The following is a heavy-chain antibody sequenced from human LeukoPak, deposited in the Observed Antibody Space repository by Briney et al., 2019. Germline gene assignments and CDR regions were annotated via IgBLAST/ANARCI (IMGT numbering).Heavy chain of an antibody. CDR2: INHSGST. V-gene: IGHV4-34*01. J-gene: IGHJ6*04. Sequence: PSETLSLTCAVYGGSFSGYYWSWIRQPPGKGLEWIGEINHSGSTNYNPSLKSRVTISVDTSKNQFSLKLSSVTAADTAVYYCARYDEVFGVVDYVWGKGTTVTVSS. D-gene: IGHD3-3*01. CDR1: GGSFSGYY. CDR3: ARYDEVFGVVDYV.